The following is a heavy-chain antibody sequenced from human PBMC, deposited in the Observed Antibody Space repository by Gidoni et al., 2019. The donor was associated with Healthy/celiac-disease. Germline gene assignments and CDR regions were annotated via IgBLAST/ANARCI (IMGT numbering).Heavy chain of an antibody. V-gene: IGHV3-21*01. J-gene: IGHJ4*02. CDR1: GFTFRSYS. CDR2: ISSSSSYI. CDR3: ARDSETAAGTPLDY. Sequence: EVQLVESGGGLVKPVGSLILSCSPSGFTFRSYSTNWVRQAPGKGLEWVSAISSSSSYIYYADSVKGRFTISRDNAKNSLYLQMNSLRAEDTAVYYCARDSETAAGTPLDYWGQGTLVTVSS. D-gene: IGHD6-13*01.